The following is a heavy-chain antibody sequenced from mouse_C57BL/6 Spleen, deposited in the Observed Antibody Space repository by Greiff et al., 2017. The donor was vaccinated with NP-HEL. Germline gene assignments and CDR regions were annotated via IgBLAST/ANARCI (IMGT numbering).Heavy chain of an antibody. J-gene: IGHJ2*01. V-gene: IGHV5-6*01. CDR3: AAYDYDGEYYFDY. CDR1: GFTFSSYG. Sequence: EVQVVESGGDLVKPGGSLKLSCAASGFTFSSYGMSWVRQTPDKRLEWVATISSGGSYTYYPDSVKGRFTISRDNAKNTLYLQMSSLKSEDTAMYYCAAYDYDGEYYFDYWGQGTTLTVSS. D-gene: IGHD2-4*01. CDR2: ISSGGSYT.